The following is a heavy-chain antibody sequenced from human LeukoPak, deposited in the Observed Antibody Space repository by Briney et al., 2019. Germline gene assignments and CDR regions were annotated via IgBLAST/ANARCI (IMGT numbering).Heavy chain of an antibody. J-gene: IGHJ4*02. CDR3: ARGDGRF. CDR2: INHSGST. Sequence: PSETLSLTCAVYGGSFSGYYWSWIRQPPGKGLEWIGEINHSGSTYYNPSLKSRVTISVDTSKNQFSLKLSSVTAADTAVYYCARGDGRFWGQGTLVTVSS. V-gene: IGHV4-34*01. CDR1: GGSFSGYY. D-gene: IGHD1-26*01.